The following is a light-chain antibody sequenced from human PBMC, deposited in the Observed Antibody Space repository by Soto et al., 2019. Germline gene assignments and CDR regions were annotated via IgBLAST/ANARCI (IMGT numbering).Light chain of an antibody. CDR3: QQYNNWPPLT. V-gene: IGKV3-15*01. CDR2: GVS. J-gene: IGKJ4*01. CDR1: QSVSSN. Sequence: EIVMTQSPATLSVSPGERATLSCRASQSVSSNLAWYQQKPGQAPRLLIYGVSTRATGIPARFSGSGSGTEFTLPISSLQSEDFAVYYCQQYNNWPPLTFGGGTKVEIK.